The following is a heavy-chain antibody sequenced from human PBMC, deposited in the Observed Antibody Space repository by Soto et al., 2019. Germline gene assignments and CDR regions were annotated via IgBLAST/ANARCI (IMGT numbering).Heavy chain of an antibody. V-gene: IGHV1-8*01. Sequence: ASVKVSCKASGYTFTSYDINWVRQATGQGLEWMGWTNPNSGNTGYAQKFQGRVTMTRNTSISTAYMELSSLRSEDTAVYYCARGPRGPLQLWSPLYYYYGMDVWGQGTTVTVSS. CDR3: ARGPRGPLQLWSPLYYYYGMDV. CDR2: TNPNSGNT. CDR1: GYTFTSYD. D-gene: IGHD5-18*01. J-gene: IGHJ6*02.